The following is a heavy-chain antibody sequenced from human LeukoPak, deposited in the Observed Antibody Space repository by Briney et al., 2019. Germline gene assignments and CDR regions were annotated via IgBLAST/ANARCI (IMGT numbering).Heavy chain of an antibody. CDR2: ISYDGSNK. CDR3: ARDGYYYDSSGYCYIDY. V-gene: IGHV3-30-3*01. J-gene: IGHJ4*02. Sequence: GRSLRLSCAASGFTFSSYAMHWVRQAPGKGLEWVAVISYDGSNKYYADSVKGRFTISRDNSKNTLYLQMNSPRAEDTAVYYCARDGYYYDSSGYCYIDYWGQGTLVTVSS. CDR1: GFTFSSYA. D-gene: IGHD3-22*01.